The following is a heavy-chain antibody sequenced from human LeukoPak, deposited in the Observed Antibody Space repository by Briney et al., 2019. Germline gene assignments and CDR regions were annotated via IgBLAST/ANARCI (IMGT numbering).Heavy chain of an antibody. Sequence: GGSLRLSCAASGFTFSSYGMHWVRQAPGKGLEWVAVIWYDGTNKYYADSVKGRFTISRDKSKNTLDLQMNSLRVEDTAVYYRARDPGPTLVRGVISYFDYWGQGTLVTVSS. J-gene: IGHJ4*02. CDR3: ARDPGPTLVRGVISYFDY. D-gene: IGHD3-10*01. V-gene: IGHV3-33*01. CDR2: IWYDGTNK. CDR1: GFTFSSYG.